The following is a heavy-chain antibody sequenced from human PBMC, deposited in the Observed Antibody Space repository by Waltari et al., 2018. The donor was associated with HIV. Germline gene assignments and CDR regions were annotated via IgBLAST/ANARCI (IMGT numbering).Heavy chain of an antibody. CDR1: GFSFSDYA. Sequence: QVQLVESGGGMVQPGGSLRLSCAATGFSFSDYAMPWVRQAPGKGLEWGAVVWYDGTNKYYADSVKGRFLISRDNSKRTLYLQMNHLTAEDTAVYYCARDLQATVAVDYFDFWGQGTLVTVSS. CDR3: ARDLQATVAVDYFDF. CDR2: VWYDGTNK. V-gene: IGHV3-33*01. J-gene: IGHJ4*02.